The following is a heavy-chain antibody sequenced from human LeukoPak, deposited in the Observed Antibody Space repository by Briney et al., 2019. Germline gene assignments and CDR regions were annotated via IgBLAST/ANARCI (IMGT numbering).Heavy chain of an antibody. Sequence: GSLRLSCAASGFTLSSYAMSWVRQAPGKGLEWVSAISGSGGSTYYADSVKGRFTISRDNSKNTLYLQMNSLRAEDTAVYYCAKGDRYCSGGSCYSGDAFDIWGQGTMVTVSS. V-gene: IGHV3-23*01. CDR1: GFTLSSYA. CDR2: ISGSGGST. J-gene: IGHJ3*02. D-gene: IGHD2-15*01. CDR3: AKGDRYCSGGSCYSGDAFDI.